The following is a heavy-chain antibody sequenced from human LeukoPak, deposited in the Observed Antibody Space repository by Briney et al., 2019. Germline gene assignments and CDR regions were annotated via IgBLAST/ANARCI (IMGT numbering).Heavy chain of an antibody. Sequence: PSQTLSLTCDISGDSVSSNSVAWNWIRQSPSRGLEWLGKTKYRSKWYNDFAVSVKSRTTINSDTTRNQFALQLSSVTPEDTAVYYCARSLSWGFDYWGQGVLVTVSS. J-gene: IGHJ4*02. CDR1: GDSVSSNSVA. D-gene: IGHD6-13*01. CDR3: ARSLSWGFDY. CDR2: TKYRSKWYN. V-gene: IGHV6-1*01.